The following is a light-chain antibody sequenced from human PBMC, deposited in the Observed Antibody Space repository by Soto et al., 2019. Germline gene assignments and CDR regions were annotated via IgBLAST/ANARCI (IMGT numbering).Light chain of an antibody. V-gene: IGKV3-20*01. CDR2: GAA. Sequence: EIVLTQSPGTLSLSPGERATLSCRASQTVSSSYLAWYQQKPGQAPRLLIYGAAIRTTGIPDRISGSGSGKYFTLIISRLEPEDFAVYYCQYYGSSPTTFGGGTKVEI. CDR3: QYYGSSPTT. J-gene: IGKJ4*01. CDR1: QTVSSSY.